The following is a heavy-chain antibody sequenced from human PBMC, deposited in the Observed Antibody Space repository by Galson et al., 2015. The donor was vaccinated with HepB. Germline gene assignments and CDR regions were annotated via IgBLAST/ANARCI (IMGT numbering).Heavy chain of an antibody. D-gene: IGHD6-13*01. CDR1: GFTFSNYA. V-gene: IGHV3-64D*06. CDR3: GTHSSSWFGGGN. J-gene: IGHJ4*02. CDR2: ISNDGDST. Sequence: SLRLSCAASGFTFSNYAMHWVRQAPGKGLEYVSAISNDGDSTYYADSVKGRFTISRDNSKNTLYLQMSSLRAEDTAVYYCGTHSSSWFGGGNWGQGTLVTVSS.